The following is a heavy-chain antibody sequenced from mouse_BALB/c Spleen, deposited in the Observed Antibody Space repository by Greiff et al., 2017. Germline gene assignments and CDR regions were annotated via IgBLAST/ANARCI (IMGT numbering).Heavy chain of an antibody. D-gene: IGHD2-4*01. CDR2: INPDSSTI. Sequence: DVHLVESGGGLVQPGGSLKLSCAASGFDFSRYWMSWVRQAPGKGLEWIGEINPDSSTINYTPSLKDKFIISRDNAKNTLCLQMSKVRSEDTALYYCARSGYYDSAWFAYWGQGTLVTVSA. V-gene: IGHV4-1*02. CDR1: GFDFSRYW. J-gene: IGHJ3*01. CDR3: ARSGYYDSAWFAY.